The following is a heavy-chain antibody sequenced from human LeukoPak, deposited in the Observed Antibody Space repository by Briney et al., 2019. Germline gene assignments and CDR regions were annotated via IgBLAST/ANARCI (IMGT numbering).Heavy chain of an antibody. J-gene: IGHJ4*02. V-gene: IGHV3-15*01. CDR3: TSDGGITIRPLFDF. CDR1: GITFTSAW. D-gene: IGHD1-14*01. CDR2: IKSKTDGGKT. Sequence: PGGSLRLSCAASGITFTSAWMGWVRQAPGKGLEWVGRIKSKTDGGKTDCAAPVRVRFTISTDDSKITSYLQMNNLKIEDTAVYYCTSDGGITIRPLFDFWGQGTLVTVSS.